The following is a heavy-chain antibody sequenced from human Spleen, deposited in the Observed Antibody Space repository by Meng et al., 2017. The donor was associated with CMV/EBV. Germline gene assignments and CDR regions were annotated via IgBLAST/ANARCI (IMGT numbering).Heavy chain of an antibody. J-gene: IGHJ4*02. CDR2: ISYDGSNK. CDR1: TVASYA. D-gene: IGHD6-19*01. V-gene: IGHV3-30-3*01. CDR3: ARDHQLASGWHEGYFDY. Sequence: TVASYAMSWVRQAPGKGLEWVAVISYDGSNKYYADSVKGRFTISRDNSKNTLYLQMNSLRAEDTAVYYCARDHQLASGWHEGYFDYWGQGTLVTVSS.